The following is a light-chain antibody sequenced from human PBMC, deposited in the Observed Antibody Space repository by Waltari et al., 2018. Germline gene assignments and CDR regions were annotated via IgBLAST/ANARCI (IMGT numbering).Light chain of an antibody. CDR1: SSDVGFYNY. CDR3: NSYTGSSSWV. Sequence: QSALTQPASVSGSPGQSITISCTGTSSDVGFYNYVSWYQQHPGKAPKLIIYDVSERPAGVSERVSGSKSGNTASLTISGLQAEDEADYYCNSYTGSSSWVFGGGTKLTVL. J-gene: IGLJ3*02. CDR2: DVS. V-gene: IGLV2-14*01.